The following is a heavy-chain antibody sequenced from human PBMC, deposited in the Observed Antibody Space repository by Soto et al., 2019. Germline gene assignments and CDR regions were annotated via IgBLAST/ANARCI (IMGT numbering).Heavy chain of an antibody. CDR3: ATDTYCPATCYRGHGN. V-gene: IGHV3-7*03. CDR1: GFTFSGYG. Sequence: EVQLVESGGALVQPGGSLRLPCAASGFTFSGYGMAWVRQSPGKGLEGWARMNKHGSDIQYVDSVRGRFTISRDNARNLLYLQMNNLRVEDTAIYYCATDTYCPATCYRGHGNWGQGTLVTVSS. CDR2: MNKHGSDI. D-gene: IGHD2-8*02. J-gene: IGHJ4*02.